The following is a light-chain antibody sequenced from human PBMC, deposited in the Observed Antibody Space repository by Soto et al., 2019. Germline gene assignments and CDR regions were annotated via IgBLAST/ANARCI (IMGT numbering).Light chain of an antibody. J-gene: IGKJ1*01. V-gene: IGKV3-20*01. CDR1: QSVSSTL. CDR2: GVS. Sequence: EIVLTQSPVALSLSPGERATLSCRASQSVSSTLLTWYQQKPGQAPRLLIYGVSSRATGIPDRFSGSGSGTDFTLTISRLEPEDFAVYFCQHYGDSSWTFGQGTRVESK. CDR3: QHYGDSSWT.